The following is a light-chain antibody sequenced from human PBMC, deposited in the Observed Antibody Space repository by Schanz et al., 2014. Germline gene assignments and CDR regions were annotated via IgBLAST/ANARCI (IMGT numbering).Light chain of an antibody. Sequence: SYELTQPPSVSVAPGKTARITCGGNNIGGRSVHWYQQKPGQAPVLVVYDDSDRPSGIPERFSGSNSGNTATLTISRVEAGDEADYYCQVWDRSSDHPPNWVFGGGTKLTVL. J-gene: IGLJ3*02. V-gene: IGLV3-21*03. CDR3: QVWDRSSDHPPNWV. CDR2: DDS. CDR1: NIGGRS.